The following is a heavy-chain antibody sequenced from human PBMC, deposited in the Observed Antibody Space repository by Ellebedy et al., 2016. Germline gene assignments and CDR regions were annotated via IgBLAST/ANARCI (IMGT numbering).Heavy chain of an antibody. Sequence: ASVKVSXKPSGYTLNGYFIHWVRQAPGQGLECMGWINPNGDGTYYAQKFRGRVTMTRDTSISTAYMELSRLRSDDTAAYYCARDLGGYYDSSGADFWGQGTLVTVSS. D-gene: IGHD3-22*01. V-gene: IGHV1-2*02. CDR3: ARDLGGYYDSSGADF. J-gene: IGHJ4*02. CDR1: GYTLNGYF. CDR2: INPNGDGT.